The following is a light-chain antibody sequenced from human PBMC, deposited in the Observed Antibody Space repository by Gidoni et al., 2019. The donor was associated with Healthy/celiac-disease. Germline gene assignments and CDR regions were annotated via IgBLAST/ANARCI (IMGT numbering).Light chain of an antibody. Sequence: DIQMTQSPSSLSASVGDRVTITCRASQGISNSLAWYQQKPGKAPKLLLYAASRLESGVPSRFSGRGSGTDYTLTISSLQPEDFATYYCQQYYSNRPYTFGQGTKLEIK. CDR3: QQYYSNRPYT. CDR1: QGISNS. CDR2: AAS. J-gene: IGKJ2*01. V-gene: IGKV1-NL1*01.